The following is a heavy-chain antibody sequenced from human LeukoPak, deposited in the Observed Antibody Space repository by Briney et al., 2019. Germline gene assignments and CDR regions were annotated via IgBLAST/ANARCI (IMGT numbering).Heavy chain of an antibody. CDR3: ARAISSSWYEEALDY. V-gene: IGHV3-7*01. CDR1: GFTFRSYW. D-gene: IGHD6-13*01. Sequence: GGSLRLSCAAAGFTFRSYWMSWVRQAPGKGLEWVANIKKDGSEKYYVDSVKGRFTISRDNAKNSLYLQMNSLRAEDTAVYYCARAISSSWYEEALDYWGQGTLVTVSS. J-gene: IGHJ4*02. CDR2: IKKDGSEK.